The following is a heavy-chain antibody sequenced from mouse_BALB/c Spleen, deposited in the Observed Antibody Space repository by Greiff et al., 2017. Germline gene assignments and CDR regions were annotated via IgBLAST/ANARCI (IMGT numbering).Heavy chain of an antibody. D-gene: IGHD1-1*01. Sequence: QVQLQQSGAELVRPGTSVKVSCKASGYAFTNYLIEWVKQRPGHGLEWIGEILPGSGSTNYNEKFKGKATFTADTSSNTAYMQLSSLTSEDSAVYYCASVYGSSYAMDYWGQGTSVTVSS. CDR1: GYAFTNYL. CDR3: ASVYGSSYAMDY. V-gene: IGHV1-54*02. J-gene: IGHJ4*01. CDR2: ILPGSGST.